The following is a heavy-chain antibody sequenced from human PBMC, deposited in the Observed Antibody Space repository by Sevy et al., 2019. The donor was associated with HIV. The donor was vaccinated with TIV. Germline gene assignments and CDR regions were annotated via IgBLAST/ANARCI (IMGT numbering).Heavy chain of an antibody. CDR2: IKKDGSVK. Sequence: GGSLRLSCAASGFTFSSYWMSWVRQAPGKGLEWVADIKKDGSVKLYADAVKGRFTISRANAGNSVDLQMKSLRAEDTAVYFCARWRGAQSEFDYWGQGTRVTVSS. CDR3: ARWRGAQSEFDY. V-gene: IGHV3-7*01. CDR1: GFTFSSYW. J-gene: IGHJ4*02. D-gene: IGHD3-3*01.